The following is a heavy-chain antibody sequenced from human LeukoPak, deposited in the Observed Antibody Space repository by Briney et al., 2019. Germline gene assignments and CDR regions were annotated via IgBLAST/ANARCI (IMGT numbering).Heavy chain of an antibody. Sequence: PSETLSLTCTVSPDSTTSNFWSWVRQPPGKGLEWIGEIHGCGSTNYNPSLQSRVTISIDRSKNQIALELSSVTAADTAVYYCAREIVGGFNPGAYWGQGTLVTVSS. CDR3: AREIVGGFNPGAY. CDR1: PDSTTSNF. D-gene: IGHD1-14*01. V-gene: IGHV4-4*02. J-gene: IGHJ4*02. CDR2: IHGCGST.